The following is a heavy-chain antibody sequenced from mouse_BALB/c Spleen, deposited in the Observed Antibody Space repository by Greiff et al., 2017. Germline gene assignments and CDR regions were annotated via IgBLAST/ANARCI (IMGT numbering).Heavy chain of an antibody. J-gene: IGHJ3*01. Sequence: VHLVESGPGLVQPSQSLSITCTVSGFSLTSYGVHWVRQSPGKGLEWLGVIWSGGSTDYNAAFISRLSISKDNSKSQVFFKMNSLQANDTAIYYCARRNGNYVPLGYWGQGTLVTVSA. CDR3: ARRNGNYVPLGY. CDR2: IWSGGST. D-gene: IGHD2-1*01. CDR1: GFSLTSYG. V-gene: IGHV2-2*02.